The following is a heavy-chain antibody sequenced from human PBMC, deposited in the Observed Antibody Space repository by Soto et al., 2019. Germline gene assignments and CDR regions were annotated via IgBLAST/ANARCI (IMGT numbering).Heavy chain of an antibody. D-gene: IGHD3-22*01. CDR2: IKHDGNGK. CDR3: VRATLSWGHYYFRGLDV. Sequence: GSLRLSCAATGFMFGTYWMSWVRQAPGKGLEWVANIKHDGNGKYYADSVKGRFTVSRDNVKNFLHLQMSSLRGDDTGVYFCVRATLSWGHYYFRGLDVWGQGTTVTVSS. J-gene: IGHJ6*02. CDR1: GFMFGTYW. V-gene: IGHV3-7*01.